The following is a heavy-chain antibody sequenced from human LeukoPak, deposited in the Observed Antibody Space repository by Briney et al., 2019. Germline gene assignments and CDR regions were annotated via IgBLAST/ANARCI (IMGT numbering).Heavy chain of an antibody. Sequence: GASVKVSRKASGYTFTGYYMHWVRQAPGQGLEWMGWINPNSGGTNYAQKFQGRVTMTRDTSISTACMELSRLRSDDTAVYYCARGYNYYYYGMDVWAQGTTVTVSS. J-gene: IGHJ6*02. D-gene: IGHD5-24*01. CDR2: INPNSGGT. V-gene: IGHV1-2*02. CDR3: ARGYNYYYYGMDV. CDR1: GYTFTGYY.